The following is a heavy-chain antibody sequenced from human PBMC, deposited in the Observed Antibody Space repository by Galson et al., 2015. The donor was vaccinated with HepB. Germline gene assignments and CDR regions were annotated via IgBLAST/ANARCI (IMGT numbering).Heavy chain of an antibody. J-gene: IGHJ6*03. Sequence: SLRLSCAASGFTFTSYTMNWVRQAPGKGLEWVSSISSTYTQYADSVKGRFTISRDNTKNSLYLQMNSLRAEDTAVYYCARGREYLLPYCKGCHYYYMDVWGKGTSVTVSS. D-gene: IGHD2/OR15-2a*01. CDR3: ARGREYLLPYCKGCHYYYMDV. CDR1: GFTFTSYT. CDR2: ISSTYT. V-gene: IGHV3-21*01.